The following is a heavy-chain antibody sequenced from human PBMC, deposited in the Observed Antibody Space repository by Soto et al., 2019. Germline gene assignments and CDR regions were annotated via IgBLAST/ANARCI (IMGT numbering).Heavy chain of an antibody. CDR3: ARDSSYGRLGELGPDY. V-gene: IGHV1-18*04. Sequence: GASVKVSCKASGYTFTSYGISWVRQAPGQGLEWMGWISAYNGNTNYAQKLQGRVTMTTDTSTSTAYMELRSLRSDDTAVYYCARDSSYGRLGELGPDYWGQGTLVTVSS. CDR1: GYTFTSYG. J-gene: IGHJ4*02. D-gene: IGHD3-16*01. CDR2: ISAYNGNT.